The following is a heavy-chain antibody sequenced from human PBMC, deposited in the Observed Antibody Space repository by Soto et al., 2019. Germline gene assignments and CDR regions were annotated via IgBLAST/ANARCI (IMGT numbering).Heavy chain of an antibody. J-gene: IGHJ6*02. CDR3: ARSCSPTSCNIRYGMDV. D-gene: IGHD2-15*01. V-gene: IGHV3-23*01. Sequence: EVQLLESGGGLVQPGGSLRLSCVASGFTFSTYAMRWVRQAPREGLKWVSTISGSGGTTYYADSVKGRFTISRDNSKNTLYLQVNSLRAEDSAKYYCARSCSPTSCNIRYGMDVWGLGTTVTVS. CDR2: ISGSGGTT. CDR1: GFTFSTYA.